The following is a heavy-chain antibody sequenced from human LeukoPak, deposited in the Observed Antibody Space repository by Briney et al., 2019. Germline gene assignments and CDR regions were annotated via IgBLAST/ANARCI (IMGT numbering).Heavy chain of an antibody. J-gene: IGHJ4*02. CDR2: INPNSGGT. CDR1: GYTFTGYY. D-gene: IGHD3-22*01. Sequence: GASVKVSCKASGYTFTGYYMHWVRQAPGQGLEWMGWINPNSGGTNYAQKFQGRVTMTRDTSISTAYMELSRLRSDDTAMYYCASTSKVVVTYYFDYWGQGTLVTVSS. CDR3: ASTSKVVVTYYFDY. V-gene: IGHV1-2*02.